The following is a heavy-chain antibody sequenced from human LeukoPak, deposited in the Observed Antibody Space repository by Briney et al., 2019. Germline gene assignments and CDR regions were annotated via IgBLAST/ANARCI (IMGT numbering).Heavy chain of an antibody. CDR2: IYYSGST. V-gene: IGHV4-59*01. D-gene: IGHD6-13*01. CDR1: GGSISSYY. CDR3: ARVVPNRGSSSANDGAFDI. Sequence: SETLSLTCTVSGGSISSYYWSWIRQPPGKGLEWIGYIYYSGSTNYNPSLKSRVTISVDTSKNQFSLKLSSVTAADTAVYYCARVVPNRGSSSANDGAFDIWGQGTMVTVSS. J-gene: IGHJ3*02.